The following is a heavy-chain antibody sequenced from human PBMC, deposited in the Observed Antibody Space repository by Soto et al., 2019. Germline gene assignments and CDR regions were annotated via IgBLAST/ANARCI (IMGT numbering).Heavy chain of an antibody. CDR3: ARESGDNWTYEVE. CDR1: GGSISSGGYY. Sequence: SETLSLTCTVSGGSISSGGYYWSWIRQHPGKGLEWIGRISINGNSHYHPSLRSRVTMSIETSKNQFSLNLRSVTAADTAVYYCARESGDNWTYEVEWGQGXLVTVSS. J-gene: IGHJ4*02. D-gene: IGHD1-20*01. V-gene: IGHV4-61*08. CDR2: ISINGNS.